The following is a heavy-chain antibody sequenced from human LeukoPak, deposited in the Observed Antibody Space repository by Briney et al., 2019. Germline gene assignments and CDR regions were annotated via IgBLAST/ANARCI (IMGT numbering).Heavy chain of an antibody. CDR3: ASSSVVPAAMMDYYYYGMDV. CDR2: IYPGDSDT. Sequence: LGESLKISCKGSGYSFTSYWIGWVRQMPGKGLEWMGIIYPGDSDTRYSPSFQGQVTISADKSISTAYLQWSSLKASDTAMYYCASSSVVPAAMMDYYYYGMDVWGQGTTVTVSS. D-gene: IGHD2-2*01. J-gene: IGHJ6*02. CDR1: GYSFTSYW. V-gene: IGHV5-51*01.